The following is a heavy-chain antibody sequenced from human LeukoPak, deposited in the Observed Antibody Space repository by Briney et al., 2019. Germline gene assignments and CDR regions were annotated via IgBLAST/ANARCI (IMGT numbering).Heavy chain of an antibody. CDR3: AREDTTGWFDP. V-gene: IGHV3-53*01. CDR1: GFTVSSNY. Sequence: GGSLRLSCAASGFTVSSNYMSWVRQAPGKGLGWVSVIYSGGSTYYADSVKGRSTISRDNSKNTLYLQMNSLRAEDTAVYYCAREDTTGWFDPWGQGTLVTVSS. D-gene: IGHD4-17*01. J-gene: IGHJ5*02. CDR2: IYSGGST.